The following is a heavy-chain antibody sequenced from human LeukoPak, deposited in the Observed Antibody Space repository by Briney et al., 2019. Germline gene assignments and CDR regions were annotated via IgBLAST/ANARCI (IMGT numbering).Heavy chain of an antibody. V-gene: IGHV5-51*01. CDR1: XW. CDR3: ARRIAVTGFDY. Sequence: XWXVXGRQMXGKXLEWMGIIYPGDSDTRYSPSFQGQVTISADKSISTAYLQWSSLKASDTAMYYCARRIAVTGFDYWGQGTLVTVSS. J-gene: IGHJ4*02. D-gene: IGHD6-19*01. CDR2: IYPGDSDT.